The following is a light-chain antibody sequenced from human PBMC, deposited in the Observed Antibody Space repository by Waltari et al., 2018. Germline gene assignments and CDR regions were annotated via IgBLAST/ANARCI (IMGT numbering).Light chain of an antibody. V-gene: IGLV2-23*01. CDR3: CSYVSGDTWV. CDR1: SSDVGTYNL. CDR2: EDY. J-gene: IGLJ3*02. Sequence: QSPLTQPASVSGSPGQSITISCTGTSSDVGTYNLVSWYQQHPGKAPKLMIYEDYKRPSGVSNRFSGSKSGNTASLTISGLQADDEADYYCCSYVSGDTWVFGGGTELAVL.